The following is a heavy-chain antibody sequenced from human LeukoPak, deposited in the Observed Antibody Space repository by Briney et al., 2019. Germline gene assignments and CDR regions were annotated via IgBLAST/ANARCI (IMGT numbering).Heavy chain of an antibody. CDR1: GYTFATYW. CDR3: VRQGTGIAAAGTYDY. D-gene: IGHD6-13*01. Sequence: GESLKISCKGSGYTFATYWIGWVRQMPGKGLEWMGIIYPGDSRTTYSPSFQGQVTISADKSIRTAYLQWNSLKASDTAIYYCVRQGTGIAAAGTYDYWGQGTLVTVSS. J-gene: IGHJ4*02. V-gene: IGHV5-51*01. CDR2: IYPGDSRT.